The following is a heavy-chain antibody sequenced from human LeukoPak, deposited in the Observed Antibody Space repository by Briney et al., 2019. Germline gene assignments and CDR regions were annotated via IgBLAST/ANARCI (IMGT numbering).Heavy chain of an antibody. D-gene: IGHD3-3*01. CDR3: ARVGSRYDFWSGYYSGFDY. CDR1: GGFISSYY. Sequence: PSETLSLTCTVSGGFISSYYWSWIRQPPGKGLEWIGYTYYSGSTNYNPSLKSRVTISVDTSKNQFSLKLSSVTAADTAVYYCARVGSRYDFWSGYYSGFDYWGQGTLVTVSS. J-gene: IGHJ4*02. CDR2: TYYSGST. V-gene: IGHV4-59*01.